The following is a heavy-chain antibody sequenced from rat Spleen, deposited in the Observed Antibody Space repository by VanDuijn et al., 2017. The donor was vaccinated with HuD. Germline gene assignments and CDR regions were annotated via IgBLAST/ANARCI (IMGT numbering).Heavy chain of an antibody. CDR3: VRQGYLRDWYFDF. V-gene: IGHV5S10*01. Sequence: EVQLVESGGGVVQPGRSLKLSCAASGFTFSDYNMAWVRQAPKKGLEWVATIIYDGSRTYYPDSVKGRFTISRDNAKSTLYLQMNSLRSEDMATYYCVRQGYLRDWYFDFWGPGTMVTVSS. D-gene: IGHD2-5*01. J-gene: IGHJ1*01. CDR1: GFTFSDYN. CDR2: IIYDGSRT.